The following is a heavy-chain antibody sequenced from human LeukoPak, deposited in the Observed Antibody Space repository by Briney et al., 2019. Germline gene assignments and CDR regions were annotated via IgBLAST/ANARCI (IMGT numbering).Heavy chain of an antibody. CDR2: ISYDGSNK. V-gene: IGHV3-30*18. Sequence: GGSLRLSCAASGFTFSSYGTHWVRQATGKGLEWVAVISYDGSNKYYADSVKGRFTISRDNSKNTLYLQMNSLRAEDTAVYYCAKDFHDYGDYWGQGTLVTVSS. CDR3: AKDFHDYGDY. CDR1: GFTFSSYG. J-gene: IGHJ4*02.